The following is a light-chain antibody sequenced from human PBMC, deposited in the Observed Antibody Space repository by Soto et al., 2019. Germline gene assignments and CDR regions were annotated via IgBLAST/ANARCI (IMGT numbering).Light chain of an antibody. V-gene: IGKV3-15*01. CDR2: GAS. Sequence: EIVMTQSPATLSVSPGARATLSCRASQSVGSNLAWYQQKPGQAPRLLIHGASTRATGIPARFSGSGSGTEFTLTISSLQSEDFAVYYCQQYNNWPPLTFGGGTKVEIK. CDR3: QQYNNWPPLT. CDR1: QSVGSN. J-gene: IGKJ4*01.